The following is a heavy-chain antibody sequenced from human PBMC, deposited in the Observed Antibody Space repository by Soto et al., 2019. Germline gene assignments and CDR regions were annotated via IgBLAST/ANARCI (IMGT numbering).Heavy chain of an antibody. CDR3: AMAGNYRYFDA. D-gene: IGHD1-7*01. J-gene: IGHJ4*02. CDR2: ISSRGST. CDR1: GGSVSSGTYY. V-gene: IGHV4-61*01. Sequence: QVQLQESGPGLVTPSETLSLTCTVSGGSVSSGTYYWSWIRQPPGKGLEWIGYISSRGSTNYNPSLKCGVTISVDTSKNQFSLKLTSVTAADTAVYYCAMAGNYRYFDAWGQGALVTVSS.